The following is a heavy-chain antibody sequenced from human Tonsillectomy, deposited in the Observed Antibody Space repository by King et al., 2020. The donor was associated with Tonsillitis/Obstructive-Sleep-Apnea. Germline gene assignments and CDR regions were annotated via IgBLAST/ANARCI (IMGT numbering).Heavy chain of an antibody. CDR2: ISYDGSNK. J-gene: IGHJ3*02. V-gene: IGHV3-30*04. CDR1: GFTFSSYA. CDR3: ARVGLLYSFGI. D-gene: IGHD2/OR15-2a*01. Sequence: VQLVESGGGVVQPGRSLRLSCAASGFTFSSYAMHWVRQAPGKGLEWVAVISYDGSNKYYADSVKGRFTISRDNSKNTLYLQMHSLRAEDTAVYYCARVGLLYSFGIWGQGTMVTVSS.